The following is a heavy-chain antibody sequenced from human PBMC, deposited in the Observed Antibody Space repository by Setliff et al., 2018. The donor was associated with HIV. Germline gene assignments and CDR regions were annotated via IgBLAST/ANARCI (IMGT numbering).Heavy chain of an antibody. J-gene: IGHJ6*03. Sequence: SVKVSCKASGGNFSTYGISWVRQAPGQGLEWMGRIIPIFGTADYAQKFQGRVTMTRDTSTNTAYMELRSLSSGDTAVYFCARASRQWEVLGYNYYMDVWGGGTTVTVSS. CDR2: IIPIFGTA. D-gene: IGHD1-26*01. CDR1: GGNFSTYG. V-gene: IGHV1-69*05. CDR3: ARASRQWEVLGYNYYMDV.